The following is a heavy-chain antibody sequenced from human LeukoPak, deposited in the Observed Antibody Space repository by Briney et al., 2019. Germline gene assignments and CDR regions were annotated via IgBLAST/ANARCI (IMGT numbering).Heavy chain of an antibody. J-gene: IGHJ4*02. Sequence: ASVKVSCKASGYTFTDYYIHWVRQAPGQGLEWMGRINPNSGGTNYAQKFQGRVTMTRDTSINTAYMDLSRLRSDDTAVYYCARSGNWLPFDYWGQGTLVTVSS. CDR2: INPNSGGT. CDR3: ARSGNWLPFDY. CDR1: GYTFTDYY. D-gene: IGHD1-26*01. V-gene: IGHV1-2*06.